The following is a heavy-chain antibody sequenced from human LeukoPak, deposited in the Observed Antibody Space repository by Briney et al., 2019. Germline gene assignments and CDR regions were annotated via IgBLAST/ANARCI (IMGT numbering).Heavy chain of an antibody. CDR1: GYTFTGYY. Sequence: RASVKVSCKASGYTFTGYYMHWVRQAAGQGLEWMGWINPNSGGTNYAQKFQGRVTLTRDMSTSTAYMEVSSLTSEDTATYYCAAELKVGDVYFDPWGQGTLVTVSS. D-gene: IGHD3-3*01. CDR2: INPNSGGT. J-gene: IGHJ5*02. CDR3: AAELKVGDVYFDP. V-gene: IGHV1-2*02.